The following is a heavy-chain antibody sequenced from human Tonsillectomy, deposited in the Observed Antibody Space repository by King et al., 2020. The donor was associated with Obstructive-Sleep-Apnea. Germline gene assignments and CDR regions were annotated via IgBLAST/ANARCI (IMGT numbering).Heavy chain of an antibody. V-gene: IGHV3-33*06. D-gene: IGHD3-10*01. J-gene: IGHJ6*02. CDR3: VKDTITMVRGVIITSLGYYYYGMDV. Sequence: VQLVESGGGVVQPGRSLRLSCAASGFTFSSYGMHWVRQAPGKGLEWVAVIWYDGSNKYYADSVKGRFTISRDNYKNTLYLQMNSLRAEDTAVYYCVKDTITMVRGVIITSLGYYYYGMDVWGQGTTVTVSS. CDR2: IWYDGSNK. CDR1: GFTFSSYG.